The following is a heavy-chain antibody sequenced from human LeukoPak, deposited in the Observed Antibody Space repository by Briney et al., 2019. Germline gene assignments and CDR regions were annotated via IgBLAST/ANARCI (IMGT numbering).Heavy chain of an antibody. CDR2: IYYSGST. CDR1: GGSISSGGYY. J-gene: IGHJ5*02. CDR3: ARYGDYAWFDP. D-gene: IGHD4-17*01. V-gene: IGHV4-61*08. Sequence: SQTLSLTCTVSGGSISSGGYYWSWIRQHPGKGLEWIGYIYYSGSTNYNPSLKSRITISVDTSKNQFSLRLNSMTAADTAVYYCARYGDYAWFDPWGQGTLVTVSS.